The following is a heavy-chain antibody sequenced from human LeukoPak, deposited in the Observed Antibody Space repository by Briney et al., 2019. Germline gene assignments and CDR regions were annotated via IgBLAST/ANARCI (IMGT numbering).Heavy chain of an antibody. V-gene: IGHV1-46*01. CDR3: ARDQDYYDSSGYYSDAFDI. Sequence: ASVKVSCKASGDTFTNHDIIWLRQGSGPGLEWMGIINPSGGSTSYAQKFQGRVTMTRDTSTSTVYMELSSLRSEDTAVYYCARDQDYYDSSGYYSDAFDIWGQGTMVTVSS. D-gene: IGHD3-22*01. CDR1: GDTFTNHD. J-gene: IGHJ3*02. CDR2: INPSGGST.